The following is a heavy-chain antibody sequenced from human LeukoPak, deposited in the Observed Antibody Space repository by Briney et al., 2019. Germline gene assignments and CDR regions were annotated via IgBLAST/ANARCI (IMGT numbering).Heavy chain of an antibody. D-gene: IGHD3-22*01. CDR1: GGTFSSYA. CDR2: IIPIFGTA. Sequence: SVKVSCKASGGTFSSYAISWVRQAPGQGLEWMGGIIPIFGTANYAQKFQGRVTITTDESTSTAYMELGSLRSEDTAVYYCARDIYDSSGSYFDYWGQGTLVTVSS. CDR3: ARDIYDSSGSYFDY. J-gene: IGHJ4*02. V-gene: IGHV1-69*05.